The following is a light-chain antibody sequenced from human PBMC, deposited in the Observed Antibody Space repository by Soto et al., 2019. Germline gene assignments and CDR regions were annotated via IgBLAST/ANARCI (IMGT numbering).Light chain of an antibody. CDR3: HQYNSYPRA. CDR2: KAS. J-gene: IGKJ3*01. V-gene: IGKV1-5*03. CDR1: QSVNSW. Sequence: DIQMTQSPSTLSASVGDRVTITCRASQSVNSWLACYQQKPGKAPNLIIYKASRLEIGVPSRFSGSGSGTDFPLTIYCLQPDDFATYYGHQYNSYPRAFGPGTKVDV.